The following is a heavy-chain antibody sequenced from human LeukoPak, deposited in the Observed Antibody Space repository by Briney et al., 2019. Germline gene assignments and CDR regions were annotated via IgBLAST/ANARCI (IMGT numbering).Heavy chain of an antibody. J-gene: IGHJ4*02. V-gene: IGHV3-23*01. CDR2: INGGGDKT. Sequence: GGSLRLSCAASGFTFSSYAMSWVRQAPGKGLEWVSGINGGGDKTYYRDSVKGRITISRDNSKNTLYLQMNSLRAEDTAIYYCAKSRGSTLFDSWGQGTLVTVSS. CDR1: GFTFSSYA. CDR3: AKSRGSTLFDS. D-gene: IGHD1-26*01.